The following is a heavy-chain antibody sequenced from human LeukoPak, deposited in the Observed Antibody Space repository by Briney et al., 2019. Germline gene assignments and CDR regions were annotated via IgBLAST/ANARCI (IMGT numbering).Heavy chain of an antibody. CDR2: IYYSGST. Sequence: PSETLSLTCAVYGGSFSGYYWSWIRQHPGKGLEWIGYIYYSGSTYYNPSLKSRVTISVDTSKNQFSLKLSSVTAADTAVYYCARSRSYGMDVWGQGTTVTVSS. CDR3: ARSRSYGMDV. CDR1: GGSFSGYY. J-gene: IGHJ6*02. V-gene: IGHV4-31*11.